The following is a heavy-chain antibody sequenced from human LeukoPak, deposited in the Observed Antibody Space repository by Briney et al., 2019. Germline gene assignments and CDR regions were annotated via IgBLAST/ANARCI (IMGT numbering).Heavy chain of an antibody. D-gene: IGHD6-13*01. CDR3: ARGILQQPIDY. Sequence: SETLSLTCAVYGGSFSGYYWSWIRQPPGKGLEWIGEINDSGRSNYKSSLKSRVTISEDTSKNQFSLKLSSVTAADTAVYYCARGILQQPIDYWGQGTLVTVSS. CDR1: GGSFSGYY. V-gene: IGHV4-34*01. J-gene: IGHJ4*02. CDR2: INDSGRS.